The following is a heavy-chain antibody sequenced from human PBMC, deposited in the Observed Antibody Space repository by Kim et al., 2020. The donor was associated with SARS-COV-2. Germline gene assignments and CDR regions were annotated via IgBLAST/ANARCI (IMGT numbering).Heavy chain of an antibody. D-gene: IGHD6-13*01. CDR3: AKADNPRIAAVYDY. Sequence: GGSLRLSCAASGFTFDDYAMHWVRQAPGKGLEWVSGISWNSGSIGYADSVKGRFTISRDNAKNSLYLQMNSLRAEDTALYYCAKADNPRIAAVYDYWGQGTLVTVSS. V-gene: IGHV3-9*01. J-gene: IGHJ4*02. CDR2: ISWNSGSI. CDR1: GFTFDDYA.